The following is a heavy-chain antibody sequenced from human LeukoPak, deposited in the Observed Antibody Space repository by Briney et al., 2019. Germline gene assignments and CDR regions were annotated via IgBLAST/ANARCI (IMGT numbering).Heavy chain of an antibody. J-gene: IGHJ4*02. D-gene: IGHD2-15*01. CDR1: RFTFSRYA. CDR3: ARDGGLVVVAAHFDY. CDR2: ISSSSSTI. V-gene: IGHV3-48*02. Sequence: PGGSLRLSCAASRFTFSRYAMSWVRQAPGKGLEWVSYISSSSSTIYYADSVKGRFTISRDNAKNSLYLQMNSLRDEDTAVYYCARDGGLVVVAAHFDYWGQGTLVTVSS.